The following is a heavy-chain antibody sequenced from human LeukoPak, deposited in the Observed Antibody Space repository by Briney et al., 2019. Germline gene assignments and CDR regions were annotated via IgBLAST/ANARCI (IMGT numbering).Heavy chain of an antibody. CDR3: ARDKGAFDI. Sequence: ASVKVSCKASGYTFTNYDINWVRQATGQGPEWMGWMNPNSGNTGYAQKFQGRVTMTRNTSISTAYMELSSLTTEDTAVYYCARDKGAFDIWGQGTMVTVSS. CDR1: GYTFTNYD. J-gene: IGHJ3*02. CDR2: MNPNSGNT. V-gene: IGHV1-8*01.